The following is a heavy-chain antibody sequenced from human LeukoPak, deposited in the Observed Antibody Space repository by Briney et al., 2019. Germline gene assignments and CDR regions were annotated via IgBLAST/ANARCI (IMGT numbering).Heavy chain of an antibody. J-gene: IGHJ4*02. CDR1: GGTFSSCA. Sequence: GASVKVSCKASGGTFSSCAISWVRQAPGQGREWMGGIIPIFGTANYAQKFQGRVTITADESTSTAYMGLSSLRSEDTAVYYCARCDSSGYYYYFDYWGQGTLVTVSS. CDR2: IIPIFGTA. D-gene: IGHD3-22*01. V-gene: IGHV1-69*13. CDR3: ARCDSSGYYYYFDY.